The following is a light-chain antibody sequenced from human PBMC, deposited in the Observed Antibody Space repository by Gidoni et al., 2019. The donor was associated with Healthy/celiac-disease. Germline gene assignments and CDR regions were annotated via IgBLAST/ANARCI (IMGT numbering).Light chain of an antibody. CDR2: DTS. CDR3: LLSCSGARV. CDR1: TGAVTSGHY. J-gene: IGLJ2*01. Sequence: QAVVTQEPSLTVSPGGTVTLTCGSSTGAVTSGHYPYWFQQKPGQAPRTLIFDTSNKHSWTPARFSDSLLGGKAALTLSGAQPEEEAEYYCLLSCSGARVFGGGTRLTVL. V-gene: IGLV7-46*01.